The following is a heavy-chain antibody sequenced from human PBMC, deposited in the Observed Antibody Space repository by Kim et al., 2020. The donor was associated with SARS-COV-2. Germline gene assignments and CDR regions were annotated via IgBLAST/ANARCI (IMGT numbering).Heavy chain of an antibody. CDR3: AKDFGGMWIAAAGTGTRAGYFDY. D-gene: IGHD6-13*01. CDR2: ISYDGSNK. Sequence: GGSLRLSCAASGFTFSSYGMHWVRQAPGKGLEWVAVISYDGSNKYYADSAKGRFTISRDNSKNTLYLQMNSLRAEDTAVYYCAKDFGGMWIAAAGTGTRAGYFDYWGQGTLVTVSS. J-gene: IGHJ4*02. V-gene: IGHV3-30*18. CDR1: GFTFSSYG.